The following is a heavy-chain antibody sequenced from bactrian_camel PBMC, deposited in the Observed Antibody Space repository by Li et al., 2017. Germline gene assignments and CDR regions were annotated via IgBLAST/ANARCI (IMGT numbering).Heavy chain of an antibody. CDR1: GDRESSDC. CDR2: IDSGGAS. Sequence: HVQLVESGGGSVQTGGSPRLSCIASGDRESSDCMGWFRLAPGKEREGVAAIDSGGASDYADSVKGRFTISRDNAKDTLYLQMNSLKIKDTAVYYCALGSSRQATMTARGKGTQVTVS. V-gene: IGHV3S53*01. J-gene: IGHJ4*01. D-gene: IGHD3*01.